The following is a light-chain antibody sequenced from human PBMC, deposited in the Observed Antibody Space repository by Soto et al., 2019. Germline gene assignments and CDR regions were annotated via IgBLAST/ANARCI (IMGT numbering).Light chain of an antibody. Sequence: DIQMTQSPSSLSASLGDRVTITCRASQGIGVYLAWFQQKPGKVPRLLIYAASALQSGVPSRFSGGGSGTDFTLTIKSLQPEDVATYYCQKYNSAPLTSGGGTKVDIK. CDR1: QGIGVY. CDR3: QKYNSAPLT. J-gene: IGKJ4*01. CDR2: AAS. V-gene: IGKV1-27*01.